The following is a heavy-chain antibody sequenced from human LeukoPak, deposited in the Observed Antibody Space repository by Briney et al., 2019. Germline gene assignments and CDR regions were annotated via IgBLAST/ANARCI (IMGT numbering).Heavy chain of an antibody. D-gene: IGHD3-3*01. J-gene: IGHJ3*02. CDR2: ISSSSCYI. CDR1: GFTFSSYS. Sequence: KTGGSLRLSCAASGFTFSSYSMNWVRQAPGKGLEWVSSISSSSCYIYYADSVKGRFTISRDNAQNSLYLQMNSLRAEDTAVYYCARHRRFFGVVNDAFDIWGQGTMVTVSS. V-gene: IGHV3-21*01. CDR3: ARHRRFFGVVNDAFDI.